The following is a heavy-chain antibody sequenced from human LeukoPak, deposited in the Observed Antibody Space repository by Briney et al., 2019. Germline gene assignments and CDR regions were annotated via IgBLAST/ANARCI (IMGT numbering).Heavy chain of an antibody. V-gene: IGHV3-30*03. CDR2: ISYDGSNK. J-gene: IGHJ4*02. Sequence: GGSLRLSCAASGFTFSNYGMHWVRQAPGKGLEWVAVISYDGSNKYYADSVKGRFAISRDNSKNTLYLQMNSLRAEDTAVYYCARGGITSMDDCCGQGTLVTVSS. D-gene: IGHD5-18*01. CDR1: GFTFSNYG. CDR3: ARGGITSMDDC.